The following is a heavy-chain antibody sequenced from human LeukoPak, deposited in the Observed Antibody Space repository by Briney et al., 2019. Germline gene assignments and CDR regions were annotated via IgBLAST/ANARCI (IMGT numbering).Heavy chain of an antibody. CDR1: GYNFNNYW. Sequence: GESLKISCKGSGYNFNNYWIAWVRQMPGKGLEWMGIIYPGDSDTRYSPSFQGQVTISADKSISTAYLQWSSLKASDTAMYYCARGDSSNWYGYWGQGTLVTDSS. CDR3: ARGDSSNWYGY. CDR2: IYPGDSDT. D-gene: IGHD6-13*01. V-gene: IGHV5-51*01. J-gene: IGHJ5*01.